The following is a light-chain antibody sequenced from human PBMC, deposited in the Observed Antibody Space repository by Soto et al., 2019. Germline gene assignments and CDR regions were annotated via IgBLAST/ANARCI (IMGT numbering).Light chain of an antibody. CDR3: CSYGYAHYSAYWL. CDR2: EGT. V-gene: IGLV2-23*01. J-gene: IGLJ3*02. Sequence: QSALTQPASVSGSPGQSITISCTGTSSDVGTYNLVSWYQQHPGKAPKLMIYEGTKRPSGVSNRFSGSQSGNTASLTISGLQADDEADYFCCSYGYAHYSAYWLFGGGTKLTVL. CDR1: SSDVGTYNL.